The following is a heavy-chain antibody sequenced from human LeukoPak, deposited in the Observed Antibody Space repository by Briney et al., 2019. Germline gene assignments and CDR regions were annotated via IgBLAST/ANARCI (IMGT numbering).Heavy chain of an antibody. CDR1: GYTFTSYG. V-gene: IGHV1-18*01. CDR3: ARDLRSLLWFGELTHYMDV. D-gene: IGHD3-10*01. J-gene: IGHJ6*03. Sequence: ASVKVSCKASGYTFTSYGISWVRQAPGQGLEWMGWISAYNGNTNYAQKLQGRVTMTTDTSTSTAYMELRSLRSDGTAVYYCARDLRSLLWFGELTHYMDVWGKGTTVTVSS. CDR2: ISAYNGNT.